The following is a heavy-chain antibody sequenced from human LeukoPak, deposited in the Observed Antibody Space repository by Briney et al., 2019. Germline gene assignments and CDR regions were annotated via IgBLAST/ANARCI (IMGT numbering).Heavy chain of an antibody. CDR3: ARDFEGYFDFDY. CDR2: IIPILGIA. V-gene: IGHV1-69*10. J-gene: IGHJ4*02. CDR1: GYTFTGYY. D-gene: IGHD3-9*01. Sequence: ASVKVSCKASGYTFTGYYMHWVRQAPGQGLEWMGWIIPILGIANYAQKFQGRVTITADKSTSTAYMELSSLRSEDTAVYYCARDFEGYFDFDYWGQGTLVTVSS.